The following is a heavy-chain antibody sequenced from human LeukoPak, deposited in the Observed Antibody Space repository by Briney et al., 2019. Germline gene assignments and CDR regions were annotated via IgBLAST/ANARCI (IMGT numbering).Heavy chain of an antibody. V-gene: IGHV3-73*01. CDR1: GFTFSGSA. CDR3: TALGIAAAGMDY. Sequence: PGGSLRLSCAASGFTFSGSAIHWVRQASGKGLEWLGRIRSKANNYAAAYGASVEGRFTIPRDDSKNTAYLQMNSLITEDTAVYFCTALGIAAAGMDYWGQGTLVTVSS. J-gene: IGHJ4*02. CDR2: IRSKANNYAA. D-gene: IGHD6-13*01.